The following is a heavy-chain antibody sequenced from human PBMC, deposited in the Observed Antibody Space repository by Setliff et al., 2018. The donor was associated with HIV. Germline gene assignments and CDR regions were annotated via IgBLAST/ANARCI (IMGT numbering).Heavy chain of an antibody. V-gene: IGHV4-4*07. CDR2: AYTGGST. D-gene: IGHD4-17*01. CDR3: AAKKSGDYPFN. CDR1: GVTISSHF. J-gene: IGHJ4*02. Sequence: SETLSLTCCVSGVTISSHFWTWIRQPAGKGLEWIGRAYTGGSTNYNPSLKSRVSMSVDTSKNQFYLHLSSVTAADTAVYYCAAKKSGDYPFNWGQGTLVTVSS.